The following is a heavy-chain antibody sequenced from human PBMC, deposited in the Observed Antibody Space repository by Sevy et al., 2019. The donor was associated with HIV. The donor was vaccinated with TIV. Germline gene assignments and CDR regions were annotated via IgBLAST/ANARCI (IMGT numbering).Heavy chain of an antibody. J-gene: IGHJ4*02. D-gene: IGHD6-13*01. Sequence: GGSLRLSCAASGFTFSNAWMSWVRQAPGKGLEWVGRIKGKTDGGTTDYAAPVKGRFTISRDDSKNTLYLQMNSLKTEDTAVYYCTGLEGGSSWSYFDYWGQGTLVTVSS. CDR3: TGLEGGSSWSYFDY. CDR2: IKGKTDGGTT. V-gene: IGHV3-15*01. CDR1: GFTFSNAW.